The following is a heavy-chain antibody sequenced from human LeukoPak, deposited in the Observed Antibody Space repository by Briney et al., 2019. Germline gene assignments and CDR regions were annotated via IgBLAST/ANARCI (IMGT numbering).Heavy chain of an antibody. CDR1: GFTFSDYS. D-gene: IGHD4-23*01. Sequence: GGSLRLSCAASGFTFSDYSMNWVRQAPGKGLEWVSAIIKSGSHIYYADSVKGRFTISRDNANNSLYLQMTGLRAEDTAVYYCARGRGGDNSNWFDPWGPGTLVTVSS. J-gene: IGHJ5*02. CDR3: ARGRGGDNSNWFDP. V-gene: IGHV3-21*01. CDR2: IIKSGSHI.